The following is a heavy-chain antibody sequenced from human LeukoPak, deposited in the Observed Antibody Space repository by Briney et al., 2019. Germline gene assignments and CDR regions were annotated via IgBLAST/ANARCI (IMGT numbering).Heavy chain of an antibody. CDR1: GYTFTSYD. V-gene: IGHV1-8*01. J-gene: IGHJ4*02. Sequence: ASVKVSCKASGYTFTSYDINWVRQATGQGLEWMGWMNPNSGNTGYAQKFQGRVTMTRNTSISTAYMELSSLRSEDTAVYYCAKAREAYCSGGSCYEFDYWGQGTLVTVSS. CDR2: MNPNSGNT. D-gene: IGHD2-15*01. CDR3: AKAREAYCSGGSCYEFDY.